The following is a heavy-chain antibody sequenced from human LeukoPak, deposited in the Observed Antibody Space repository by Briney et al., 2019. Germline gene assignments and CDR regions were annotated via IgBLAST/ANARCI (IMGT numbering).Heavy chain of an antibody. CDR3: ARGSYYGSGSYYSWFDP. V-gene: IGHV4-61*02. CDR2: IYTSGST. CDR1: GGSISSGGYY. J-gene: IGHJ5*02. D-gene: IGHD3-10*01. Sequence: PSETLSLTCTDSGGSISSGGYYWSWIRQPAGKGLEWIGRIYTSGSTDYNPSLKSRVTISVDTSKNQFSLKLSSVTAADTAVYYCARGSYYGSGSYYSWFDPWGQGTLVTVSS.